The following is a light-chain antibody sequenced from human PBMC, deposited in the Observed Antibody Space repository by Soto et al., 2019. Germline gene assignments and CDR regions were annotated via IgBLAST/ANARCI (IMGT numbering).Light chain of an antibody. CDR3: QQYQSSWT. J-gene: IGKJ1*01. CDR1: QSISSW. Sequence: DIQMTQSPSTLSASVGDRVIITCRASQSISSWLAWYQQKPGKVPNLLIYDASNLGSGVPLRFSGSGSGTEFTLTISSLQPDDFATYYCQQYQSSWTFGQGTKVEIQ. V-gene: IGKV1-5*01. CDR2: DAS.